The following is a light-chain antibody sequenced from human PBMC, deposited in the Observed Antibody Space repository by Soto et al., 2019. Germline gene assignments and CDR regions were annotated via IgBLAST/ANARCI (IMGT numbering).Light chain of an antibody. CDR3: QQRINWPLT. J-gene: IGKJ4*01. CDR2: DAS. Sequence: EIVLTQSPATLSLSPGERATLSCRASQSVSRYLAWYQQKPDQAPRLLIYDASNRATGIPARFSGSGSGTDFPLTISSLEPEDFAVYYCQQRINWPLTFGGGTKVEIK. CDR1: QSVSRY. V-gene: IGKV3-11*01.